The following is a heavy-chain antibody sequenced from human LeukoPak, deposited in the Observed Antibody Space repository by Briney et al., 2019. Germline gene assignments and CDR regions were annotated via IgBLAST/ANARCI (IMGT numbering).Heavy chain of an antibody. Sequence: GGSLRLSCAASGFTLSYFDMNWVRQAPGKGLEWVSSISTSSRYIYYKDSVRGRFTISRADAKNSLHLEMNSLRAEDTAVYYCARADCSSSTCYLRRSWFDPWGQGTLVTVSS. CDR3: ARADCSSSTCYLRRSWFDP. J-gene: IGHJ5*02. CDR2: ISTSSRYI. CDR1: GFTLSYFD. D-gene: IGHD2-2*01. V-gene: IGHV3-21*01.